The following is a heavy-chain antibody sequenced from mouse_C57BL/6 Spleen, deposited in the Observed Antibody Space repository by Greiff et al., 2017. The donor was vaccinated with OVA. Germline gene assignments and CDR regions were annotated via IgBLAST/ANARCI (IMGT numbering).Heavy chain of an antibody. CDR3: ARRVPAYYGSSYHYAMDY. J-gene: IGHJ4*01. CDR2: IDPSDSYT. CDR1: GYTFTSYW. V-gene: IGHV1-69*01. D-gene: IGHD1-1*01. Sequence: QVQLQQPGAELVMPGASVKLSCKASGYTFTSYWMHWVKQRPGQGLEWIGEIDPSDSYTNYNQKFKGKSTLTVDKSSSTAYMQLSSLTSEDSAVYYCARRVPAYYGSSYHYAMDYWGQGTSVTVSS.